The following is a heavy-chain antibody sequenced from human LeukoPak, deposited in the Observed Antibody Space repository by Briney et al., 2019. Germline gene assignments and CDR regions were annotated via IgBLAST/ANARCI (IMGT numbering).Heavy chain of an antibody. CDR2: IIPIFGIA. D-gene: IGHD2-2*01. CDR3: ARSSPRDIVVVPAAITWFDP. J-gene: IGHJ5*02. Sequence: SVKVSCKASGGTFSSYAISWVRQAPGQGLEWMGRIIPIFGIANYAQKFQDRVTITADKSTSTAYMELGSLRSEDTAVYYCARSSPRDIVVVPAAITWFDPWGQGTLVTVSS. V-gene: IGHV1-69*04. CDR1: GGTFSSYA.